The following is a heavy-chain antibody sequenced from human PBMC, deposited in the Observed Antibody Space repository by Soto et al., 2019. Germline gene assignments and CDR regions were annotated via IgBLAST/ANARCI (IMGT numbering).Heavy chain of an antibody. CDR1: GFTFSSYA. CDR2: IRDSGGST. J-gene: IGHJ4*02. D-gene: IGHD3-10*01. Sequence: EVQLLESGGGLVQPGGSLRLSCAASGFTFSSYAMSWVRQAPGKGLEWVSAIRDSGGSTHYADSVKGRFTISRDNSKDTLYLQMNTLRAEDTAVYYCAKSTTKSLGYFDYWGQGTLVTVSS. CDR3: AKSTTKSLGYFDY. V-gene: IGHV3-23*01.